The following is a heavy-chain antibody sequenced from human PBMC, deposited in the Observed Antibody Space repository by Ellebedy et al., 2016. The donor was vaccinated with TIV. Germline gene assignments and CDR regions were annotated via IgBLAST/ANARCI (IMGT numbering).Heavy chain of an antibody. D-gene: IGHD3-10*01. CDR2: ISIYNDKT. CDR1: GYKFVSYG. CDR3: ARGRYYGSGSYSDY. Sequence: ASVKVSCKASGYKFVSYGISWVRQAPGQGLEWMGWISIYNDKTKYAQKLQGRVTLTTDTSTSTAHMELGSLRSDDTAVYFCARGRYYGSGSYSDYWGQGTLVTVSS. V-gene: IGHV1-18*01. J-gene: IGHJ4*02.